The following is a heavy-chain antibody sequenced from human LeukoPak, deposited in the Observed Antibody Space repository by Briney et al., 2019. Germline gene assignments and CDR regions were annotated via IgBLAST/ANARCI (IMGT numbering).Heavy chain of an antibody. J-gene: IGHJ4*02. CDR3: AREGRGVPGAIAAVKGFDY. D-gene: IGHD6-13*01. Sequence: ASVKVSCKASGYTFTSYYMHWVRQAPGQGLEWMGIINPSGGSTSYAQKFQGRVTMTRDMSTSTVYMELSSLRSEDTAIYYCAREGRGVPGAIAAVKGFDYWGQGTLVTVSS. CDR1: GYTFTSYY. CDR2: INPSGGST. V-gene: IGHV1-46*01.